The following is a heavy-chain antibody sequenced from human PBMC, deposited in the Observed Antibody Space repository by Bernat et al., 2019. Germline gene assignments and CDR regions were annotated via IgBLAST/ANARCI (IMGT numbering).Heavy chain of an antibody. Sequence: QVHLVESGGGVVQAGGSLRLSCAASGFTFSGYAMHWVRQAPGKGLEWVAVILYDGSNKYYADSLKGRFTISRDNSKNTLYLQMNSLRAEDTAVYYCAKDTMELEPGAFDIWGQGTMVTVSS. CDR3: AKDTMELEPGAFDI. CDR2: ILYDGSNK. J-gene: IGHJ3*02. CDR1: GFTFSGYA. D-gene: IGHD1-1*01. V-gene: IGHV3-30*01.